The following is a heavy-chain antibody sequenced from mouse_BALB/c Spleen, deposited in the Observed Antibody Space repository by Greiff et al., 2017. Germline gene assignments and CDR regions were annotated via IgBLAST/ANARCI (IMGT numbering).Heavy chain of an antibody. D-gene: IGHD2-3*01. CDR3: ARGLLPAGLAY. CDR1: GFNIKDYY. CDR2: IDPENGNT. Sequence: EVQLQQSGAELVRPGALVKLSCKASGFNIKDYYMHWVKQRPEQGLEWIGWIDPENGNTIYDPKFQGKASITADTSSNTAYLQLSSLTSEDTAVYYCARGLLPAGLAYWGQGTLVTVSA. J-gene: IGHJ3*01. V-gene: IGHV14-1*02.